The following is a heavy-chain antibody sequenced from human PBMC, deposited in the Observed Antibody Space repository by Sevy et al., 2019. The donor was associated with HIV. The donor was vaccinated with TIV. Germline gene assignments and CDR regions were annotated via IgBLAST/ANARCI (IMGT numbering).Heavy chain of an antibody. J-gene: IGHJ4*02. V-gene: IGHV3-30*18. CDR1: GFNFQTFG. D-gene: IGHD3-10*02. CDR3: TKESLRGTYIRGDFDH. Sequence: GGSLRLSCSALGFNFQTFGMHWFRQAPGKGPEWLAVISSDGINHNYAASVKGRFTIYRDNSKSLLSLQMNSLTPNDTAVYFCTKESLRGTYIRGDFDHWGQGTLVTVSS. CDR2: ISSDGINH.